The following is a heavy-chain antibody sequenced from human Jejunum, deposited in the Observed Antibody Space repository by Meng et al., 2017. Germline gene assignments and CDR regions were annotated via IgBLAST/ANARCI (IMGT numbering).Heavy chain of an antibody. D-gene: IGHD3-10*02. CDR1: GFTSNDAW. J-gene: IGHJ4*02. Sequence: GGSLCLSCVASGFTSNDAWINWVRQSPGKGLEWVGTVKAKADGGTTHYAAPVKGRFTISRDESESTLYLQMNSLKTEDTALYYCTTMLAFREGVDFWGQGTLVTVSS. V-gene: IGHV3-15*01. CDR3: TTMLAFREGVDF. CDR2: VKAKADGGTT.